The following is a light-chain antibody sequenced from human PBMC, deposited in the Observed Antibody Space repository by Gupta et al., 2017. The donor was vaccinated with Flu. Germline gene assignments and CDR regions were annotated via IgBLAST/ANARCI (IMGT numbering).Light chain of an antibody. CDR2: WAA. V-gene: IGKV4-1*01. CDR3: QQYYSTPRT. J-gene: IGKJ4*02. Sequence: DIVMTQSPDSLAVSLGERATINCKSSQSVLYSSNNKNYLAWYQQKPGQPPKLLIYWAATRESGVPDRCSGSGSGKDFTPTISSLQAEDVAVYYCQQYYSTPRTFGGGTKVEIK. CDR1: QSVLYSSNNKNY.